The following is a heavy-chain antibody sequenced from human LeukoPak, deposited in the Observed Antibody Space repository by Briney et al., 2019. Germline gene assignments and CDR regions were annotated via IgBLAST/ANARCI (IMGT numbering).Heavy chain of an antibody. D-gene: IGHD5-18*01. CDR2: ISSSDNTI. CDR1: GFAFSDYG. Sequence: GGSLRLSCAAYGFAFSDYGMNWVRQDPGKGLEWVSYISSSDNTIHYADSVKGRFTISRDNAKNSLYLEMNSLRDEDTAVYYCARVHRGYSYGRLDYWGQGTLVTVSS. J-gene: IGHJ4*02. CDR3: ARVHRGYSYGRLDY. V-gene: IGHV3-48*02.